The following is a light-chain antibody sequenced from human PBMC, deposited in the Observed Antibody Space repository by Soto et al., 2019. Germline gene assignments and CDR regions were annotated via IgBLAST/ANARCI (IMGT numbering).Light chain of an antibody. CDR3: SSYTNINTRACV. Sequence: QSVLTQPASVSGSPGQSITISCTGTSGDVGSYNRVSWYQQHPGKAPELIIYEVTDRPSGVSNRFSGSKSGNTASLTISGLQAEDEAEYYCSSYTNINTRACVVGTGTKVTVL. J-gene: IGLJ1*01. CDR1: SGDVGSYNR. V-gene: IGLV2-14*01. CDR2: EVT.